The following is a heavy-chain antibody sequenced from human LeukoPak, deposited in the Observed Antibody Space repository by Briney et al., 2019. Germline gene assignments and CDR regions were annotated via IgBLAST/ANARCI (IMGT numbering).Heavy chain of an antibody. Sequence: SETLSPTCAVYGGSFSGYYWSWIRQPPGKGLEWIGEINHSGSTNYNPSLKSRVTISVDTSKNQFSLKLSSVTAADTAVYYCAGTMVRGVNIRFRTNWFDPWGQGTLVTVSS. D-gene: IGHD3-10*01. V-gene: IGHV4-34*01. CDR1: GGSFSGYY. J-gene: IGHJ5*02. CDR3: AGTMVRGVNIRFRTNWFDP. CDR2: INHSGST.